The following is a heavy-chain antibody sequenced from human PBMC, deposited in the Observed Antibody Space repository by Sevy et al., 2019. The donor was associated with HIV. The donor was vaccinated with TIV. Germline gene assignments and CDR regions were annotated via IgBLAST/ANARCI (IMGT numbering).Heavy chain of an antibody. Sequence: GGSLRLSCAAPGFTFSSYGMHWVRQAPGKGLEWVAVISYDGSNKYYADSVKGRFTISRDNSKNTLYLQMNSLRAEDTAVYYCAKDEGDIAAAGTTWFDPWGQGTLVTVSS. CDR3: AKDEGDIAAAGTTWFDP. CDR2: ISYDGSNK. V-gene: IGHV3-30*18. D-gene: IGHD6-13*01. J-gene: IGHJ5*02. CDR1: GFTFSSYG.